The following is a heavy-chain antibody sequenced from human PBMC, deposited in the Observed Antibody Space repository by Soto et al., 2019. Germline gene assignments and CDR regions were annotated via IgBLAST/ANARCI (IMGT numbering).Heavy chain of an antibody. CDR3: ARHTPAISISDH. Sequence: SETLSLTCTVSGGSISSYYWSWIRQPPGKGLEWIGYIFYSGSTNYNPSLKSRVIISVDTSKNQFSLKLSSVTAADTAVYYCARHTPAISISDHWGQGTLVTVSS. D-gene: IGHD2-15*01. CDR1: GGSISSYY. J-gene: IGHJ4*02. V-gene: IGHV4-59*08. CDR2: IFYSGST.